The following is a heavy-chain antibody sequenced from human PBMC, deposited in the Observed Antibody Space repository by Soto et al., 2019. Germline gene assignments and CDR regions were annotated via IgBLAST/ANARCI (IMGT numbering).Heavy chain of an antibody. CDR2: INPSGGHT. D-gene: IGHD2-21*02. Sequence: QVQLVQSGAEVKKPGASVKVSCKASGNTFSNYYIHWVRQAPGQGLEWMGTINPSGGHTTYAQKFLGRVTMTRDTPTSTLYMELTSLGSEATAVYYCARGGHVVVVAAAFDYWGQGTLVTVSS. J-gene: IGHJ4*02. V-gene: IGHV1-46*03. CDR3: ARGGHVVVVAAAFDY. CDR1: GNTFSNYY.